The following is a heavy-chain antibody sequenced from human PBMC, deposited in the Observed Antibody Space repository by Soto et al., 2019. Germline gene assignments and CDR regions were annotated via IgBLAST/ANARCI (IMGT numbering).Heavy chain of an antibody. CDR1: GYTFTSYD. CDR2: MNPNSGNT. D-gene: IGHD1-1*01. J-gene: IGHJ4*02. V-gene: IGHV1-8*01. Sequence: ASVKVSFKASGYTFTSYDIHWVRQATGQGLGWMGWMNPNSGNTGYAQKFQGRVTMTRNTSISTAYMELSSLRSEDTAVYYCARRGEVQARFDYWGQGTLVNVSS. CDR3: ARRGEVQARFDY.